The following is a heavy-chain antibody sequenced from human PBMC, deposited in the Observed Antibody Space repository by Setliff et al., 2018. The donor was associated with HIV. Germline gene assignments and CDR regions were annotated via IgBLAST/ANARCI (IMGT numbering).Heavy chain of an antibody. CDR2: INHSGNT. CDR3: ARQAYFDSGGFYPAWVY. Sequence: SETLSLTCAVSGGSISSISFYWAWIRQPPEKGLEWIGEINHSGNTNYNPSLESRVSISVDTSMDQFSLKLRSVTAADTGVYYCARQAYFDSGGFYPAWVYWGQGTLVTVSS. CDR1: GGSISSISFY. D-gene: IGHD3-22*01. J-gene: IGHJ4*02. V-gene: IGHV4-39*01.